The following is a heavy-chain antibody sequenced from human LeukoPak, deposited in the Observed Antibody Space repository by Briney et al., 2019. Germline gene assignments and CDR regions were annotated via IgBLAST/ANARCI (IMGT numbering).Heavy chain of an antibody. J-gene: IGHJ4*02. D-gene: IGHD5-12*01. CDR2: IYTSGST. Sequence: SETLSLTCTVSGGSISSGSYYWSWIRQPAGKGLEWIGRIYTSGSTNYNPSLKSRVTISVDTSKNQFSLKLSSVTAADTAVYYCARDHSGYDSWSLDYWGQGTLVTVSS. CDR3: ARDHSGYDSWSLDY. CDR1: GGSISSGSYY. V-gene: IGHV4-61*02.